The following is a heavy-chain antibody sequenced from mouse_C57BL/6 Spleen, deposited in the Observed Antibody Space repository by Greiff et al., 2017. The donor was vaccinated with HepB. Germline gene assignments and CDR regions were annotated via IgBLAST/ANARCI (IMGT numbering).Heavy chain of an antibody. CDR3: AIEANYWVWFAY. CDR1: GYTFTSYW. V-gene: IGHV1-64*01. Sequence: QVQLQQPGAELVKPGASVKLSCKASGYTFTSYWMHWVKQRPGQGLEWIGMIHPNSGSTNYNEKFKSKATLTVDKSSSTAYMQLSSLTSEDSAVYYCAIEANYWVWFAYWGQGTLVTVSA. CDR2: IHPNSGST. D-gene: IGHD2-1*01. J-gene: IGHJ3*01.